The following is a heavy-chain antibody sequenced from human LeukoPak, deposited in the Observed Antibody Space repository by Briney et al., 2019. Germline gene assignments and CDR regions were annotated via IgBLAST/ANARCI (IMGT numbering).Heavy chain of an antibody. D-gene: IGHD3-10*01. CDR2: ISYDGSNK. CDR3: AKPITMVRGVIIKWECDY. J-gene: IGHJ4*02. Sequence: GGSLRLSCAASGFTFISYGMHWVRQAPGKGLHWVAVISYDGSNKYYADSVKGRFTISRDNSKNTLYLQMNSLRAEDTAVYYCAKPITMVRGVIIKWECDYWGQRTLVTVSS. V-gene: IGHV3-30*18. CDR1: GFTFISYG.